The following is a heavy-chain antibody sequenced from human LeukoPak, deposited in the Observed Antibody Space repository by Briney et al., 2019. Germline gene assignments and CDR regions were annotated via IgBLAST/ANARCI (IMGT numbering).Heavy chain of an antibody. CDR1: GFTFTSYG. CDR3: ARGVPIPATHPIVY. V-gene: IGHV3-33*03. Sequence: GGSLRLSCAASGFTFTSYGMHWVRQAPGKGLEWVAMIWYDGSHKKYADSVEGRFSISRDTSKNTLYLQMNSLRADDTAVYHCARGVPIPATHPIVYWGQGSLVTVSS. J-gene: IGHJ4*02. D-gene: IGHD3-10*01. CDR2: IWYDGSHK.